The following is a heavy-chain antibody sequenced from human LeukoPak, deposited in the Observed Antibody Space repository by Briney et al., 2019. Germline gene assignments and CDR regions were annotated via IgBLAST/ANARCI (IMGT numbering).Heavy chain of an antibody. CDR3: ARDIVATTAYYYYGMDV. D-gene: IGHD5-12*01. Sequence: ASVKVSCKASGGTFSSYAISWVRQSPGQGLEWMGRIIPILGIANYAQKFQGRVAITADKSTSTAYMELSSLRSEDTAVNYCARDIVATTAYYYYGMDVWGQGTTVTVSS. CDR1: GGTFSSYA. V-gene: IGHV1-69*04. CDR2: IIPILGIA. J-gene: IGHJ6*02.